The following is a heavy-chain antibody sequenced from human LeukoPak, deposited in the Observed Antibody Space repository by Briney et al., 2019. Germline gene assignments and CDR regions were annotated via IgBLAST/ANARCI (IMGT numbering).Heavy chain of an antibody. D-gene: IGHD6-13*01. CDR1: GYTFTSYA. V-gene: IGHV1-3*01. CDR3: ARVDSSTTRVFDY. Sequence: GASVKVSCKASGYTFTSYAMHWVRQAPGQRLEWMGWINAGNGNTKYSQKFQGRVTITRDTSASTAYMELSSLRSEDTAVYYCARVDSSTTRVFDYWGQGTLVTVSS. J-gene: IGHJ4*02. CDR2: INAGNGNT.